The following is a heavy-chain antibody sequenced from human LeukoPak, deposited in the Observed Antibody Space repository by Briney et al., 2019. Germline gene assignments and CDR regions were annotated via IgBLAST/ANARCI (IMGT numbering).Heavy chain of an antibody. CDR2: ISGSGDDT. Sequence: GGSQRLSWAASGFNFIGYTMSWVRQPPGKGLEWVSAISGSGDDTYYADSVKGRFTISRDNSKNTVYLQMNSLRAEDTATYYCAKGTGILVSPPFDYWGQGALVTVSS. CDR1: GFNFIGYT. D-gene: IGHD1-14*01. CDR3: AKGTGILVSPPFDY. J-gene: IGHJ4*02. V-gene: IGHV3-23*01.